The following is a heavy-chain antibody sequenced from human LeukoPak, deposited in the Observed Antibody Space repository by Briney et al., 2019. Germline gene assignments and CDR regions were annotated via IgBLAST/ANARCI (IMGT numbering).Heavy chain of an antibody. CDR3: ARGRRITIFGVVHVAFDI. D-gene: IGHD3-3*01. CDR2: IIPIYGTA. J-gene: IGHJ3*02. CDR1: GGTFSSYA. Sequence: SVKVSCKASGGTFSSYAISWVRQAPGQGLEWMGGIIPIYGTANYAQKFQGRVTITADESTSTAYMELSSLRSEDTAVYYCARGRRITIFGVVHVAFDIWGQGTMVTVSS. V-gene: IGHV1-69*01.